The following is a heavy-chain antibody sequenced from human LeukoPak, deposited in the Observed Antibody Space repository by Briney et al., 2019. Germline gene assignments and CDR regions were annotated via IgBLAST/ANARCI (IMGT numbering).Heavy chain of an antibody. CDR2: MIYSGTT. V-gene: IGHV4-61*08. J-gene: IGHJ3*02. Sequence: SQTLSLTCTVSGGSISSGDYYWSWIRQPPGQGLEWIAYMIYSGTTNYNPSLRSRVIISVDTSKNQFSLRLSSVTAADTAVYYCARGRGEVVVAAWDIFDIWGHGTMVTVSS. CDR1: GGSISSGDYY. D-gene: IGHD2-15*01. CDR3: ARGRGEVVVAAWDIFDI.